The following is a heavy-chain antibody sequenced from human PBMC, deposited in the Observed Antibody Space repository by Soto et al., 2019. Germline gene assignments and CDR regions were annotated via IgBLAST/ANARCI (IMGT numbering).Heavy chain of an antibody. J-gene: IGHJ4*02. CDR3: AIEGLERTFNFDY. Sequence: EVQLLESGGGLVQPGGSLRLSCAASGFTFSNYAMSWVRQAPGKGLEWVSGISGSADGTYYADSVKGRFTISRDNSKNTLNLQMNSLRVEDTAVYYCAIEGLERTFNFDYWGQGTLVTVSS. D-gene: IGHD1-1*01. CDR1: GFTFSNYA. V-gene: IGHV3-23*01. CDR2: ISGSADGT.